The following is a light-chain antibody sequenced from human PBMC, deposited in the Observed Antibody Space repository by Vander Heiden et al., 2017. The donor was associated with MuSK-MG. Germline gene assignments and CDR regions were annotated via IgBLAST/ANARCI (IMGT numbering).Light chain of an antibody. CDR3: QNYGRWPPGIT. V-gene: IGKV3-15*01. CDR1: QSVGYS. Sequence: EIVMTQSPDTLSVSPGETATLSCRPSQSVGYSVAWHPQKSGQSPRLLIDGASTRATGIAARFRGRGSGTEFTLTISSLQSEDCAVYYCQNYGRWPPGITFGQGTRLEIK. CDR2: GAS. J-gene: IGKJ5*01.